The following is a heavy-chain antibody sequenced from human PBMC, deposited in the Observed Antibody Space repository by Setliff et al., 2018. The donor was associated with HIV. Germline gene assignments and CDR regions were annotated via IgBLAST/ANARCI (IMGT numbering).Heavy chain of an antibody. V-gene: IGHV4-4*08. J-gene: IGHJ5*02. CDR2: SYTSGST. CDR1: GGSFSNYY. Sequence: PETLSLTCPVSGGSFSNYYLRWIRQPPGMGLEWIGSSYTSGSTDYHPSLKSRVTITADESTSTAYLELSSLRLEDAAVYYCARATATRQARTTNCFDPWGQGTLVTVSS. CDR3: ARATATRQARTTNCFDP. D-gene: IGHD1-1*01.